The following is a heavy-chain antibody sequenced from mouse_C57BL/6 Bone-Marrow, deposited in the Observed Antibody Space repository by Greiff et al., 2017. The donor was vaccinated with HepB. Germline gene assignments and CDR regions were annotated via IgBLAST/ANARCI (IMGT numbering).Heavy chain of an antibody. Sequence: VHLVESGAELVRPGASVTLSCKASGYTFTDYEMHWVKQTPVHGLEWIGAIDPETGGTAYNQKFKGKAILTADKSSSTAYMELRSLTSEDSAVYYCTRAGFAYWGQGTLVTVSA. CDR2: IDPETGGT. J-gene: IGHJ3*01. CDR3: TRAGFAY. CDR1: GYTFTDYE. V-gene: IGHV1-15*01.